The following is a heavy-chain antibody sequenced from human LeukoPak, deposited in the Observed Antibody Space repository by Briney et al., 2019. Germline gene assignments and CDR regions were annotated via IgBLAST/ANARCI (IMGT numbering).Heavy chain of an antibody. CDR3: ASLEIVVMVAVPFESNWFDP. V-gene: IGHV3-30-3*01. J-gene: IGHJ5*02. Sequence: GGSLRLSCAASGFTFSSYAMHWVRQAPGKGLEWVAVISYDGSNKYYADSVKGRFTISRDNSKNTLYLQMNSLRTEDTAVYYCASLEIVVMVAVPFESNWFDPWGQGTLVTVSS. CDR1: GFTFSSYA. CDR2: ISYDGSNK. D-gene: IGHD2-15*01.